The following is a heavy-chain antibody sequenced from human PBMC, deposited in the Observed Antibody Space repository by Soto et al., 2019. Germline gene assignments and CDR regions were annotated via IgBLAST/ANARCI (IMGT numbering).Heavy chain of an antibody. CDR3: ARGEALISWGSPINQLYNWFDP. V-gene: IGHV3-13*01. J-gene: IGHJ5*02. Sequence: PGGSMRLSCAASGFTFSSYDMHWVRQATGKGLEWVSAIGTAGDTYYPGSVKGRFTISRENAKNSLYLQMNSLRAEDTAVYYCARGEALISWGSPINQLYNWFDPWGQGTLVTVSS. CDR2: IGTAGDT. D-gene: IGHD3-16*01. CDR1: GFTFSSYD.